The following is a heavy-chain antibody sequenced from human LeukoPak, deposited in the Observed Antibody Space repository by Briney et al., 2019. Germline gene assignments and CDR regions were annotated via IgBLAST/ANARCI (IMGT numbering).Heavy chain of an antibody. Sequence: SETLSLTCTVSGYSISTSYYWGWIRQPPGKGLEWIGSIYYSGSTYYNPSLKSRVTISVDTSKNQFSLKLSSVTAADTAVYYCARPISSDYYDSSGSSTYYFDYWGQGTLVTVSS. CDR1: GYSISTSYY. D-gene: IGHD3-22*01. CDR3: ARPISSDYYDSSGSSTYYFDY. V-gene: IGHV4-38-2*02. J-gene: IGHJ4*02. CDR2: IYYSGST.